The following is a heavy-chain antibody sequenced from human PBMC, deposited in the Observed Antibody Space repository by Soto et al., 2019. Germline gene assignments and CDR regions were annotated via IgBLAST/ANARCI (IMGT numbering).Heavy chain of an antibody. D-gene: IGHD1-7*01. J-gene: IGHJ5*02. CDR3: ARGGFKAWNYDPNWFDP. Sequence: QVQLQQWGAGLLKPSETLSLTCAVYGGSFSGYYWSWIRQPPGKGLEWIGEINHSGSTNYNPSLKSRVTISVDTSKNQFSLKLSSVTAADTAVYYCARGGFKAWNYDPNWFDPWGQGTLVTVSS. CDR2: INHSGST. V-gene: IGHV4-34*01. CDR1: GGSFSGYY.